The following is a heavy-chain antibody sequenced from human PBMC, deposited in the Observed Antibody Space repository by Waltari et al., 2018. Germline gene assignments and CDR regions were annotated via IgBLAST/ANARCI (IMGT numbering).Heavy chain of an antibody. CDR3: AQGYGGYYFDY. Sequence: QVQLQEPGPGLVKPSETLCLTCTVSAGAISRYFWSWIRQPPGKGLEWIGYIYYSESTNYNPSLKRRVTISVDTSKNQFSLKLSSVTAADTAVYYCAQGYGGYYFDYWGQGTLVTVSS. D-gene: IGHD4-17*01. J-gene: IGHJ4*02. CDR1: AGAISRYF. CDR2: IYYSEST. V-gene: IGHV4-59*01.